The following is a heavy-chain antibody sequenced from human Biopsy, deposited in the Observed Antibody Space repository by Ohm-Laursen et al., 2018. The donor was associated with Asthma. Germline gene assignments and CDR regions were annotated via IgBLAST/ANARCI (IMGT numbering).Heavy chain of an antibody. V-gene: IGHV4-30-4*02. CDR1: GAYIGSRDHH. CDR3: ARVASYGDLYFGIDV. CDR2: VFWSGTT. D-gene: IGHD4-17*01. J-gene: IGHJ6*02. Sequence: SDTLSLTCTVGGAYIGSRDHHWSWIRQSPGTGLEWIGFVFWSGTTHYNRSLERRPSISIDTTRNEFSMTLRSVTAADTAVYFCARVASYGDLYFGIDVWGPGTTVSVS.